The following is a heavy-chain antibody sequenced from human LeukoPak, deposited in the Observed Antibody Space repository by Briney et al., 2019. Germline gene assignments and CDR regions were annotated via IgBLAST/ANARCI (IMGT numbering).Heavy chain of an antibody. Sequence: GGSLRLSCAASGFTFSSYEMHWVRQAPGKGLEWVSYMSSSGSTIYYADSVKGRFTISRGNAKNSLYLQMNSLRAEDTAVYYCARGPSGYHNTGGQGTLVTVSS. CDR2: MSSSGSTI. V-gene: IGHV3-48*03. CDR3: ARGPSGYHNT. D-gene: IGHD5-12*01. CDR1: GFTFSSYE. J-gene: IGHJ4*02.